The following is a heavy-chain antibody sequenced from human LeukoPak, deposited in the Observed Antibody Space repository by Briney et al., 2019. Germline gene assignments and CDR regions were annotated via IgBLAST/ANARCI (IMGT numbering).Heavy chain of an antibody. D-gene: IGHD3-22*01. CDR3: ARDKGLDYYDSSGYYLDY. CDR2: IIPIFGTA. J-gene: IGHJ4*02. CDR1: GYIFTSYG. V-gene: IGHV1-69*06. Sequence: SVKVSCKASGYIFTSYGISWVRQAPGQGLEWMGGIIPIFGTANYAQKFQGRVTITADKSTSTAYMELSSLRSEDTAVYYCARDKGLDYYDSSGYYLDYWGQGTLVTVSS.